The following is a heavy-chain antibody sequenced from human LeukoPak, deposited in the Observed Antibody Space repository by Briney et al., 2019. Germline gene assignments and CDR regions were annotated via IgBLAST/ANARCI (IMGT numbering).Heavy chain of an antibody. Sequence: AEGSLRLSCAASGFTFSSYWMSWVRQAPGKGLEWVANIKQDGSEKYYVDSVKGRFTISRDNAKNSLYLQMNSLRAEDTAVYYCATAAEDTRGHYQGFEYWGQGTLVTVSS. CDR1: GFTFSSYW. CDR2: IKQDGSEK. V-gene: IGHV3-7*01. D-gene: IGHD3-22*01. J-gene: IGHJ4*02. CDR3: ATAAEDTRGHYQGFEY.